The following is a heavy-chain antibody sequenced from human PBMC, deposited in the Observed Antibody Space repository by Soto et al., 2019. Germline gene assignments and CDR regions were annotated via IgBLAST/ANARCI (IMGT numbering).Heavy chain of an antibody. CDR1: GDTFRNFA. D-gene: IGHD2-2*02. CDR3: ARGTIPAAIRPFFDY. CDR2: ILPVFGTT. V-gene: IGHV1-69*13. Sequence: ASVKVSCKASGDTFRNFAITWVRQAPGQGLEWVGAILPVFGTTNTAQKFQGRVTITADEYTSTAFMELSSLRSEDTAIYYCARGTIPAAIRPFFDYWGQGAPVTVSS. J-gene: IGHJ4*02.